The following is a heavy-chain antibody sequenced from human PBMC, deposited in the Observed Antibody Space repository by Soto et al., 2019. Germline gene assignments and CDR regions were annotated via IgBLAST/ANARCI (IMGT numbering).Heavy chain of an antibody. V-gene: IGHV1-3*01. Sequence: QVQLVQSGAEVKKPGASVKVSCKDSGYTFTSYAIHWVRQAPGQRLEWMGWINPGNGNTKYSQKFQGRVTITRDTSASTAYMELSSLRSEATALCYCARELDLLLYDYWGQGTLVTVSS. CDR2: INPGNGNT. CDR1: GYTFTSYA. CDR3: ARELDLLLYDY. J-gene: IGHJ4*02. D-gene: IGHD3-9*01.